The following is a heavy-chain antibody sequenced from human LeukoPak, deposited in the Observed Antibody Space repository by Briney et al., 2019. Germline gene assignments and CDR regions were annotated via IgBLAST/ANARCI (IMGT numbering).Heavy chain of an antibody. D-gene: IGHD2-15*01. CDR1: GGTFSSYA. CDR2: IIPVFGTA. J-gene: IGHJ3*02. CDR3: ARDRVVGLGIDNAFDI. V-gene: IGHV1-69*01. Sequence: SVKVSCKASGGTFSSYAISWVRQAPGQGLEWMGGIIPVFGTANYAQKFQGRVTITADESTSTAYMELSSLRSEDTAVYYCARDRVVGLGIDNAFDIWGHGTMVTVSS.